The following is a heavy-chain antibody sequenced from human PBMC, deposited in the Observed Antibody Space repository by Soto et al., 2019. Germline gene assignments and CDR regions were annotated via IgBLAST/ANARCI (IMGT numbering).Heavy chain of an antibody. J-gene: IGHJ6*02. D-gene: IGHD1-7*01. CDR1: GFSLSNARMG. CDR2: IFSNDEK. CDR3: ARIRGTGTTLYYYGMDV. V-gene: IGHV2-26*01. Sequence: QVTLKESGPVLVKPTETLTLTCTVSGFSLSNARMGVSWIRQPPGKALEWFAHIFSNDEKSYSTSLKSRLTISKDTSKSQVVLTMTNMDPVDTATYYCARIRGTGTTLYYYGMDVWGQGTTVTVSS.